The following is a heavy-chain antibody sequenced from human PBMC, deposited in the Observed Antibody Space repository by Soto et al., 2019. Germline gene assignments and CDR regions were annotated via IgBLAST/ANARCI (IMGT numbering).Heavy chain of an antibody. D-gene: IGHD3-22*01. V-gene: IGHV4-4*02. CDR2: VYHSGAT. J-gene: IGHJ6*02. CDR3: VRNGYYSLDV. CDR1: GDSIIGTGW. Sequence: PSETLSLTCAVSGDSIIGTGWWSWVRQSPGKGLDWIGEVYHSGATNYNPSLKSRVTISVDTSRKQFSLKMGSVTAADEAVYYCVRNGYYSLDVWGQAPTVTVT.